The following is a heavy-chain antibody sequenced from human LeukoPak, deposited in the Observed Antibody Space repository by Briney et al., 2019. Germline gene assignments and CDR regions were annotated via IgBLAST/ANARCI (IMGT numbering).Heavy chain of an antibody. D-gene: IGHD5-12*01. Sequence: SETLSLTCAVSGASISSSYWSWIRQSPGKGLEWIGYIYHSGTTNYNPSLESRVTMSVDTSKNQFSLKLSSVTAADTAIYYCAKELLYSGYFDYWAQGTLVTVSS. CDR1: GASISSSY. V-gene: IGHV4-59*01. CDR3: AKELLYSGYFDY. CDR2: IYHSGTT. J-gene: IGHJ4*02.